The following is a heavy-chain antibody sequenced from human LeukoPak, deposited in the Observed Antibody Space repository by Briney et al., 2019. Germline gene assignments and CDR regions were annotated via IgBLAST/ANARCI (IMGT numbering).Heavy chain of an antibody. CDR2: IKGDESAK. CDR1: GFTFSTYC. CDR3: ARDVGGSLDY. D-gene: IGHD1-26*01. Sequence: TGGSLRLSCAASGFTFSTYCMAWARQAPGKALEWVANIKGDESAKHQADSVKGRFTISRDNAQNSVYLQMSSLRGEDTAVYYCARDVGGSLDYWGQGTLVTVSS. J-gene: IGHJ4*02. V-gene: IGHV3-7*01.